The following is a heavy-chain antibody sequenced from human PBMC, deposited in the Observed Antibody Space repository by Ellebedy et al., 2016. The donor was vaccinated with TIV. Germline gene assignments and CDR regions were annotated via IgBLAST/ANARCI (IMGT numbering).Heavy chain of an antibody. CDR1: GLTFSSHA. D-gene: IGHD4-23*01. J-gene: IGHJ3*01. CDR3: SRDTVGVGPAFDV. V-gene: IGHV3-23*01. Sequence: PGGSLRLSCAASGLTFSSHAMSWVRQAPGKGLEWVSSITESVGNTYYADSVKGRFTISRDNSKDTLFLQMNSLRAEDTAIYFCSRDTVGVGPAFDVWGQGTMVTVSS. CDR2: ITESVGNT.